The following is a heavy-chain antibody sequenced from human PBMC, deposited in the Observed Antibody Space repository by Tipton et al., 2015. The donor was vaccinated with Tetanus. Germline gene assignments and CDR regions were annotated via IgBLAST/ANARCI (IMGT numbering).Heavy chain of an antibody. CDR2: INQDGSAE. J-gene: IGHJ6*02. D-gene: IGHD2/OR15-2a*01. Sequence: SLRLSCEASGFTFSSHWMSWVRQVPGKGLEWVANINQDGSAEFYVDSVKGRFTISRDNSKNSLSLQMNSLRADDTAVYYCARRWFGTQYYFGMDVWGQGTTVTVSS. CDR3: ARRWFGTQYYFGMDV. V-gene: IGHV3-7*01. CDR1: GFTFSSHW.